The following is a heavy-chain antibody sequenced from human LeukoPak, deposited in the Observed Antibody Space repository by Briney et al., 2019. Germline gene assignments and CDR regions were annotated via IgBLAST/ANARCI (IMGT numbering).Heavy chain of an antibody. J-gene: IGHJ3*02. V-gene: IGHV1-2*02. D-gene: IGHD1-7*01. CDR3: ARKGITGTHDAFDI. CDR2: INPNSGGT. Sequence: ASVKVSCKASGYTFTGYYMHWVRQAPGQGLEWMGWINPNSGGTNYAQKFQGRVTMTRDKSISTAYTELSRLRSDDTAVYYCARKGITGTHDAFDIWGQGTMVTVSS. CDR1: GYTFTGYY.